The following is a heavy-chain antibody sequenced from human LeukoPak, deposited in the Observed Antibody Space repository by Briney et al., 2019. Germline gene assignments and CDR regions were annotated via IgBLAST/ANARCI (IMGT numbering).Heavy chain of an antibody. D-gene: IGHD2-15*01. CDR1: GSAVSVFW. J-gene: IGHJ4*02. CDR2: INSDGSTT. V-gene: IGHV3-74*01. CDR3: ARTFAAAHIDY. Sequence: GGSLRLSCAASGSAVSVFWMHWVRQAPGKGLVWVSHINSDGSTTNYADSVKGRFTISRDNAKNTLYLEMNSLRAEDTAVYYCARTFAAAHIDYWGQGTLVTVSS.